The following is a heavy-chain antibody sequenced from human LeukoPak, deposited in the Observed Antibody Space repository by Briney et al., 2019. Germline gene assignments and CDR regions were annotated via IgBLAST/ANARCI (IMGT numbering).Heavy chain of an antibody. CDR2: ISSSSSYI. CDR1: GFTFSSYS. J-gene: IGHJ4*02. V-gene: IGHV3-21*01. Sequence: PGGSLRLSSAASGFTFSSYSMNWVRQAPGKGLEWVSSISSSSSYIYYADSVKGRFTISRDNAKNSLYLQMNSLRAEDTAVYYCARDTNPYYYGSGSFFGYWGQGTLVTVSS. D-gene: IGHD3-10*01. CDR3: ARDTNPYYYGSGSFFGY.